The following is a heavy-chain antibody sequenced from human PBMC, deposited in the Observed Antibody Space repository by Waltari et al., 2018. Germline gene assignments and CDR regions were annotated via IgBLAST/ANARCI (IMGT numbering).Heavy chain of an antibody. CDR3: ARGGTVYYDCWRGYNPAWDY. D-gene: IGHD3-3*01. CDR1: GGSISSGGYY. Sequence: QVQLQESGPGLVKPSQTLSLTCTVSGGSISSGGYYLSWIRQPPGKGLEWIGYIYYSGSTYSNPSLTSRVTISVDTSKNQFSLKLSSVTAADTAVYYCARGGTVYYDCWRGYNPAWDYWGQGTLVTVSS. J-gene: IGHJ4*02. CDR2: IYYSGST. V-gene: IGHV4-31*03.